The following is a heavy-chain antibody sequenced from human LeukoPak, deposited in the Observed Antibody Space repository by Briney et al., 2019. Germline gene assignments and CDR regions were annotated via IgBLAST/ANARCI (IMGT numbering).Heavy chain of an antibody. CDR1: GFTFSSYA. Sequence: GGSLRLSCAASGFTFSSYAMHWFRQAPGKGLEHVSAISSNGGSTYYANSVKGIFTISRDNSKNTLYLQMGSLRAEDMAVYYCARGGDPRVTIFGVVTPYYYYYMDVWGKGTTVTVSS. CDR3: ARGGDPRVTIFGVVTPYYYYYMDV. J-gene: IGHJ6*03. V-gene: IGHV3-64*01. CDR2: ISSNGGST. D-gene: IGHD3-3*01.